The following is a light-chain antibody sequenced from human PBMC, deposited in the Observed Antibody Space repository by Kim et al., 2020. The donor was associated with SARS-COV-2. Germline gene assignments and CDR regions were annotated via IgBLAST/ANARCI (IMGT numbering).Light chain of an antibody. V-gene: IGKV3-11*01. J-gene: IGKJ4*01. CDR1: QSVSIY. CDR2: DAS. CDR3: QQRSNWPLT. Sequence: LSPGERATLSCRASQSVSIYLAWYQQKSGQAPRLLIYDASNRATGIPARFTGSGSGTDFTLTISSLEPEDFAIYYCQQRSNWPLTSGGGTKVDIK.